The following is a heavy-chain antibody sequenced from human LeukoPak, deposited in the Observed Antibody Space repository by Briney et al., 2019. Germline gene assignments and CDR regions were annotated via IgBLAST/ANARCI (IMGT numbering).Heavy chain of an antibody. CDR2: IYYSGST. Sequence: SETLSLTCTVSGGSISSSSYYWGWIRQPPGKGLEWIGSIYYSGSTYYNPSLKSRVTISVDTSKNQFSLKLSSVTAADTAVYYCAGVELWFGELSAYFDYWGQGTLVTVSS. V-gene: IGHV4-39*07. J-gene: IGHJ4*02. CDR3: AGVELWFGELSAYFDY. CDR1: GGSISSSSYY. D-gene: IGHD3-10*01.